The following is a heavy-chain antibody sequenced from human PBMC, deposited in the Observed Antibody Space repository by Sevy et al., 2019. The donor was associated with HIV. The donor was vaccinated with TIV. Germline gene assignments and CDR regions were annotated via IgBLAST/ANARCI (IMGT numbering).Heavy chain of an antibody. J-gene: IGHJ4*02. D-gene: IGHD5-12*01. V-gene: IGHV3-33*06. CDR1: GFTFSSYG. CDR2: IWYDGSNK. CDR3: AKDNFSRRRDGYNYLFDY. Sequence: GSLRLSCAASGFTFSSYGMHWVRQAPGQGLEWVAVIWYDGSNKYYADSVKGRFTISRDNSKNTLYLQMNSLRAEDTAVYYCAKDNFSRRRDGYNYLFDYWGQGTLVTVSS.